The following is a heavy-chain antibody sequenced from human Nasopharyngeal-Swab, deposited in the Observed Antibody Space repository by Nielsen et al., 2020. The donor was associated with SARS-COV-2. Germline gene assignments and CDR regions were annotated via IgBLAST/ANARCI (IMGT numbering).Heavy chain of an antibody. Sequence: SVKVSCQASGGTFSSYAISWVRQAPGQGLEWMGRIIPILGIANYAQKFQGRVTITADKSTSTAYMELSSLRSEDTAVYYCAGPRGDYGGFDYWGQGTLVTVSS. J-gene: IGHJ4*02. CDR2: IIPILGIA. CDR1: GGTFSSYA. V-gene: IGHV1-69*04. D-gene: IGHD4-17*01. CDR3: AGPRGDYGGFDY.